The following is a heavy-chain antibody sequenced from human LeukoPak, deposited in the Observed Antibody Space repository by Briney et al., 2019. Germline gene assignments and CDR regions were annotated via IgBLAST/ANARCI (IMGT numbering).Heavy chain of an antibody. CDR2: ISSSSSTI. D-gene: IGHD3-10*01. V-gene: IGHV3-48*01. J-gene: IGHJ4*02. Sequence: GGSLRLSCAASGFTFSSYEMNWVRQAPGKGLEWVSYISSSSSTIYYADSVKGRFTISRDNAKNSLYLQMNSLRAEDTAVYYCATVWFGESDYWGQGTLVTVSS. CDR3: ATVWFGESDY. CDR1: GFTFSSYE.